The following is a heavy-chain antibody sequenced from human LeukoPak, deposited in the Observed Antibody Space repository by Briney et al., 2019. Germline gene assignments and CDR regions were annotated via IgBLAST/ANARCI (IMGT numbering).Heavy chain of an antibody. CDR1: GFTFSAYA. Sequence: PGGSLRLSCTASGFTFSAYAMNWVRQAPGKGLEWVAFIQNDGTNKYYADSVKGRFTISIDNSKNTLYLQMNSLRAEDTAVYYCAKSRDGYLFDYWGQGTLVTVSS. CDR3: AKSRDGYLFDY. CDR2: IQNDGTNK. J-gene: IGHJ4*02. V-gene: IGHV3-30*02. D-gene: IGHD5-24*01.